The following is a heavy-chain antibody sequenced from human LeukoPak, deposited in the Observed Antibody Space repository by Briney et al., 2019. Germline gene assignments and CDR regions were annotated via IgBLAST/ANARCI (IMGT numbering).Heavy chain of an antibody. CDR3: ARGPGWNYFDY. CDR2: ISGSGGST. D-gene: IGHD6-19*01. J-gene: IGHJ4*02. Sequence: QPGGSLRLLCGASGLTYCSYAKSCARQAPGKGLEWVSAISGSGGSTYYADSVKGRFTISRDNSKNTLYFQMNSLRAEDTAVYYCARGPGWNYFDYWGQGTLVTVSS. V-gene: IGHV3-23*01. CDR1: GLTYCSYA.